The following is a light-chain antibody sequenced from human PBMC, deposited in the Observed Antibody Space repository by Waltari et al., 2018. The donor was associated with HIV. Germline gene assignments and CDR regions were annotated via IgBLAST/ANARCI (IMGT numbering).Light chain of an antibody. CDR3: GTWDSSLSAVV. J-gene: IGLJ1*01. CDR1: SSNIGNNY. V-gene: IGLV1-51*01. Sequence: QSVLTQPPSVSAAPGQKVTISCSGSSSNIGNNYVSWYQQLPGTAPKLPIYDNKRRPSGIPDRFSGSKSGTSAALGITGLQTGDEADYYCGTWDSSLSAVVFGTVTKVTVL. CDR2: DNK.